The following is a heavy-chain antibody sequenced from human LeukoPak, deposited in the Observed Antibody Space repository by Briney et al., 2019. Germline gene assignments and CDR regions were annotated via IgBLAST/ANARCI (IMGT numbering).Heavy chain of an antibody. CDR2: IYPGDSDT. CDR3: ARRDMAAAGTGVGMDV. D-gene: IGHD6-13*01. CDR1: GYSFTSYW. Sequence: GEPLKISSKCSGYSFTSYWIGWGRHMPPKRLEWRGGIYPGDSDTRYSPSFQGQVTISADKSISTAYLQWSSLKASDTAMYDCARRDMAAAGTGVGMDVWGQGTTVTVPS. V-gene: IGHV5-51*01. J-gene: IGHJ6*02.